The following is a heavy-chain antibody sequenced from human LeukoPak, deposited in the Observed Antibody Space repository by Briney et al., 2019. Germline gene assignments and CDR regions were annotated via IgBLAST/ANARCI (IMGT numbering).Heavy chain of an antibody. D-gene: IGHD3-22*01. V-gene: IGHV1-18*01. CDR3: ARGMHYYDRSGSGGWLDP. CDR2: INTYNGNT. CDR1: GYTFTSYG. J-gene: IGHJ5*02. Sequence: ASVKVSCKASGYTFTSYGFSWVRQAPGQGLEWMGWINTYNGNTNYAQSLQGRLTMTTDTSTSTVYMELRSLRSDDTAVYFCARGMHYYDRSGSGGWLDPWGQGTLVIVSS.